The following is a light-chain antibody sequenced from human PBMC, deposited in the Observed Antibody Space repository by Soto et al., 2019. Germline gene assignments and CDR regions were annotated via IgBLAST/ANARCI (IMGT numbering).Light chain of an antibody. CDR3: QQYGKT. CDR2: GAS. CDR1: QSVSSSY. Sequence: EIVLTQSPGTLSLSPGERATLSCRASQSVSSSYLAWYQQKPGQAPRLLIYGASSRATGIPDRFSGSGSGTNFPLTISRLEPEDFEVYYCQQYGKTFGQGTKLEIK. V-gene: IGKV3-20*01. J-gene: IGKJ2*01.